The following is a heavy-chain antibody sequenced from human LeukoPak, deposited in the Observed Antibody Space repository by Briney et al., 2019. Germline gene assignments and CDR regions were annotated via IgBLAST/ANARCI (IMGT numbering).Heavy chain of an antibody. J-gene: IGHJ5*02. Sequence: SETLSLTCTVSGGSISSYYWSWIRQPPGKGLEWIGYIYYSGSTNYNPSLKSRVTISVDTSKNQFSLKLSSVTAADTAVYYCARLGLYYDFWSGYFGNNWFDPWGQGTLVTASS. CDR3: ARLGLYYDFWSGYFGNNWFDP. D-gene: IGHD3-3*01. V-gene: IGHV4-59*01. CDR1: GGSISSYY. CDR2: IYYSGST.